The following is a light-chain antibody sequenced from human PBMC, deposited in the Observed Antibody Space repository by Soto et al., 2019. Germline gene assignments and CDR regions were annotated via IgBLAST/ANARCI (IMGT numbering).Light chain of an antibody. CDR3: QQSYSMPRPT. Sequence: DIQMTQSPSSLSASVGDRVTITCRASQSISNYLNWYQQKPGRVPKLLIYATSTLQSGVPSRFSGGGSGTDFTLTIISLQPEDFATYYCQQSYSMPRPTFGQGTKLEIK. CDR2: ATS. V-gene: IGKV1-39*01. J-gene: IGKJ2*01. CDR1: QSISNY.